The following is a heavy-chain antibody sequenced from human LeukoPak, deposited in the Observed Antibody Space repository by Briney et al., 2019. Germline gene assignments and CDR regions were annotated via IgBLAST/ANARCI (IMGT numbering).Heavy chain of an antibody. CDR2: LSSGSTYI. Sequence: GGSLRLSCAASGFTFSSYTMNWVRQAPGKGLEWVSSLSSGSTYIYYADSVKGRFTISRDNSKNTLYLQMNSLRAEDTAVYYXXXXXPTDSPPDYWGQGTLVTVSS. CDR3: XXXXPTDSPPDY. D-gene: IGHD4-11*01. V-gene: IGHV3-21*04. CDR1: GFTFSSYT. J-gene: IGHJ4*02.